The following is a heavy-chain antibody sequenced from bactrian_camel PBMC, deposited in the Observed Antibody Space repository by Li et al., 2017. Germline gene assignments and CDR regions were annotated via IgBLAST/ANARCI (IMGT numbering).Heavy chain of an antibody. CDR1: PIAVKRLHC. Sequence: HVQLVESGGSSVEAGGSVTLSCAASPIAVKRLHCMGWFRQAPGEERAEVAMIENDGRARYSHAVEGRFTISRDNAKNTVYLQMNSLKPEDTAMYYCKINITGGYCYPEVAWGKGTQVTVS. J-gene: IGHJ4*01. V-gene: IGHV3S53*01. CDR2: IENDGRA. D-gene: IGHD2*01. CDR3: KINITGGYCYPEVA.